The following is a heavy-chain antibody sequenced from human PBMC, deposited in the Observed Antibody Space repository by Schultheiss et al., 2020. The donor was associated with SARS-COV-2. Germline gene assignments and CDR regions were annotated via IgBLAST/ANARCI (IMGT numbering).Heavy chain of an antibody. J-gene: IGHJ6*02. D-gene: IGHD2-2*01. CDR3: ARDYCSSTSCYYYYYGMDV. V-gene: IGHV4-38-2*02. Sequence: SQTLSLTCAVSGYSISSGYYWGWIRQPPGKGLEWIGSIYHSGSTYYNPSLKSRVTISVDTSKNQFSLKLSSVTAADTAVYYCARDYCSSTSCYYYYYGMDVWGQGTTVTVSS. CDR1: GYSISSGYY. CDR2: IYHSGST.